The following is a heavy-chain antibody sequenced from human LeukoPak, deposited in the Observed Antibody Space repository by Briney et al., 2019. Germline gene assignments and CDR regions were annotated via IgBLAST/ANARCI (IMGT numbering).Heavy chain of an antibody. CDR2: ISGGGGST. CDR3: AKGRDYGDYKFDY. Sequence: GGSLRLSCAASGFTFSNYAMGWVRQAPGKGLEWVSAISGGGGSTYYADSVKGRFTISRDNSKNTLDLQMNSLRAEDTAVYYCAKGRDYGDYKFDYWGQGTQVTVSS. D-gene: IGHD4-17*01. CDR1: GFTFSNYA. V-gene: IGHV3-23*01. J-gene: IGHJ4*02.